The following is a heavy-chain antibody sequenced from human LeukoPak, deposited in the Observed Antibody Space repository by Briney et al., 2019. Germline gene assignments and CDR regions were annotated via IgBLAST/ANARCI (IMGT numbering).Heavy chain of an antibody. CDR1: GFTFHQYV. V-gene: IGHV3-9*01. CDR2: ISWNSGSI. Sequence: GGSLRLSCAASGFTFHQYVIHWVRQVPGKGLEWVSGISWNSGSIGYAVSVRGRFTTSRDNAKNSVYLQMNSLRAEDTALYYCAKDKAPLYSGYDWDLDFWGQGTLVIVSS. CDR3: AKDKAPLYSGYDWDLDF. J-gene: IGHJ4*02. D-gene: IGHD5-12*01.